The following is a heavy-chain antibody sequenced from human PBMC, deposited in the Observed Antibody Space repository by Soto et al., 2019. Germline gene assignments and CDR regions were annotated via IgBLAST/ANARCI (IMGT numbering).Heavy chain of an antibody. Sequence: QVQLQQWGAGLLKPSETLSLTCAVYGGSFSGYYWSWIRQPPGKGLEWIGEINHSGSTNYNPSLKSRVTIAVDTSKTQFSLKLSSVTAADTAVYYCARGIIAVAGYYFDYWGKGTLVTVSS. CDR1: GGSFSGYY. D-gene: IGHD6-19*01. CDR3: ARGIIAVAGYYFDY. J-gene: IGHJ4*02. V-gene: IGHV4-34*01. CDR2: INHSGST.